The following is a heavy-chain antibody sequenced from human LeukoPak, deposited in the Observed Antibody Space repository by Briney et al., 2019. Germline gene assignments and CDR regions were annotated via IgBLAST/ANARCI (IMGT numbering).Heavy chain of an antibody. Sequence: PSETLSLTCTVSGXSISSYYGSWIRQPPGKGLEWIGFIYYSGSTNYNPSLKSRVTISVDTSKNQFSLKLSSVTAADTAVYYCASPGIVAAGTDRGFDYWGQGTLVTVSS. D-gene: IGHD6-13*01. J-gene: IGHJ4*02. CDR3: ASPGIVAAGTDRGFDY. V-gene: IGHV4-59*01. CDR1: GXSISSYY. CDR2: IYYSGST.